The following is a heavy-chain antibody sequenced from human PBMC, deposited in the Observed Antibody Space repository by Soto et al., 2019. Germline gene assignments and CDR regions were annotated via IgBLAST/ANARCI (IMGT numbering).Heavy chain of an antibody. D-gene: IGHD6-19*01. CDR2: IYHSGST. CDR1: GGSISSGGYS. V-gene: IGHV4-30-2*01. CDR3: ARVKAVAGHKNWFDP. Sequence: LSLTCAVSGGSISSGGYSWSWIRQPPGKGLEWIGYIYHSGSTYYNPSLKSRVTISVDRSKNQFSLKLSSVTAADTAVYYCARVKAVAGHKNWFDPWGQGTLVTVSS. J-gene: IGHJ5*02.